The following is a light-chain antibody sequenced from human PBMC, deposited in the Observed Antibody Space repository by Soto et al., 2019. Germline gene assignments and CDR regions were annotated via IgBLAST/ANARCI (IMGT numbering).Light chain of an antibody. CDR3: QQYNSYSPLT. Sequence: DIQMTQSPSTLSASVGDRVTITCRASQSISSWLAWYQQKPGKAPKLLIYDASSLESGVPSRFSGSGSATEFTLTISSLQPDGFATYYCQQYNSYSPLTFGGGTKVEIK. V-gene: IGKV1-5*01. CDR2: DAS. J-gene: IGKJ4*01. CDR1: QSISSW.